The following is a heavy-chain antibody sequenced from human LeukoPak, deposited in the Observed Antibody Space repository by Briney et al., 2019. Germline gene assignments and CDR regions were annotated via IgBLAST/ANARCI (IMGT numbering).Heavy chain of an antibody. J-gene: IGHJ3*02. D-gene: IGHD6-6*01. Sequence: PGGSLRLSCAASGFTLSSYGMSWVRQAPGKGLEWVSAISGSGGSTYYADSVKGRFTISRDNAKNSLYLQMNSLRAEDTAVYYCARASSIAARPRAFDIWGQGTMVTVSS. CDR3: ARASSIAARPRAFDI. CDR1: GFTLSSYG. V-gene: IGHV3-23*01. CDR2: ISGSGGST.